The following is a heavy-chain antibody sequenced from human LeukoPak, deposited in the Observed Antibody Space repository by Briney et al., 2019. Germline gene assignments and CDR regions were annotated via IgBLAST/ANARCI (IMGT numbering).Heavy chain of an antibody. Sequence: YPGGSLRLSCTASGFTFGDYAMSWVRQAPGKGLEWVAVISYDGSNKYYADSVKGRFTISRDNSKNTLYLQMNSLRAEDTAVYYCARVDSSGWYESDYWGQGTLVTVSS. CDR1: GFTFGDYA. V-gene: IGHV3-30*04. CDR3: ARVDSSGWYESDY. J-gene: IGHJ4*02. D-gene: IGHD6-19*01. CDR2: ISYDGSNK.